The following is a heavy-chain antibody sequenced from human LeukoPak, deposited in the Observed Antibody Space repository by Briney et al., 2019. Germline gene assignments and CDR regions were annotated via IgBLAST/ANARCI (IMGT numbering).Heavy chain of an antibody. J-gene: IGHJ4*02. CDR3: ARVAATHDFDY. V-gene: IGHV5-51*01. Sequence: GESLKISFKGSGYRFSTYWIGWVRQMPGKGLEWMGIIYPGDSDTRYSPSFQGQVIISADNSITPAYLQWSSLKASDTAMYYCARVAATHDFDYWGQGTLVTVSS. CDR2: IYPGDSDT. CDR1: GYRFSTYW. D-gene: IGHD6-25*01.